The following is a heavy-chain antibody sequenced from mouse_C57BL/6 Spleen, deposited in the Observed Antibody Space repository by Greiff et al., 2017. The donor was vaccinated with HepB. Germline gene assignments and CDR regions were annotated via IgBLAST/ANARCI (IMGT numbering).Heavy chain of an antibody. J-gene: IGHJ3*01. CDR2: IYPGNSDT. CDR1: GYTFTSYW. Sequence: VQLQQSGTVLARPGASVKMSCKTSGYTFTSYWMHWVKQRPGQGLEWIGAIYPGNSDTSYNQKFKGKAKLTAVTSASTAYMELSSLTNEDSAVYYCTGGDYTLAGFAYWGQGTLVTVSA. D-gene: IGHD2-12*01. V-gene: IGHV1-5*01. CDR3: TGGDYTLAGFAY.